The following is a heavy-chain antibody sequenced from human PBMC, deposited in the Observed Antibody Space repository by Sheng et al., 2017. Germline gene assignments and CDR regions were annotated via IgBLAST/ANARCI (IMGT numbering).Heavy chain of an antibody. Sequence: QVQLQQWGAGLLKPSETLSLTCAVYGGSFSGYYWSWIRQPPGKGLEWIGEINHSGSTNYNPSLKSRVTISVDTSKNQFSLKLSSVTAADTAVYYCARGRPFDPVCGNAPCPENYDYWGQGTLVTVSS. CDR3: ARGRPFDPVCGNAPCPENYDY. V-gene: IGHV4-34*01. CDR2: INHSGST. CDR1: GGSFSGYY. J-gene: IGHJ4*02. D-gene: IGHD5-12*01.